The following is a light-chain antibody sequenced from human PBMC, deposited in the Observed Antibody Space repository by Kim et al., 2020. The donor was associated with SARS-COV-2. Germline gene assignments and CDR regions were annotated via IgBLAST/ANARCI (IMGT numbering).Light chain of an antibody. V-gene: IGKV3-11*01. Sequence: WSPGERATLSCRASQSVSSYLAWYQQKPGQAPRILIYDASNRATGIPARFSGSGSGTDFTLTISSLEPEDFAVYYCQQRSNWPPYTFGQGTKLEI. CDR1: QSVSSY. CDR2: DAS. J-gene: IGKJ2*01. CDR3: QQRSNWPPYT.